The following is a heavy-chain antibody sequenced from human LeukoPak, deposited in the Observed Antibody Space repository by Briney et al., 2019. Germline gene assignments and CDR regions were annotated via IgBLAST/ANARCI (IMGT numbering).Heavy chain of an antibody. J-gene: IGHJ5*02. CDR1: GYTFTGYY. V-gene: IGHV1-2*04. Sequence: ASVKVSCKASGYTFTGYYMHWVRQAPGQGLEWMGWINPNSGGTNYAQKFQGWVTMTRDTSISTAYMELSRLRSDDTAVYYCAREGDYGDYVSTTLNWFDPWGQGTLVTVSS. CDR3: AREGDYGDYVSTTLNWFDP. D-gene: IGHD4-17*01. CDR2: INPNSGGT.